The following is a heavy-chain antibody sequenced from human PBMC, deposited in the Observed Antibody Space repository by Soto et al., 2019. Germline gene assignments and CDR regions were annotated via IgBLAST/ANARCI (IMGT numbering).Heavy chain of an antibody. CDR3: ARYDYNGYYFDY. Sequence: ASVKVSCKASGYAFTSYAMHWVRQAPGQRLEWMGWINHSGGSTTYAQKFQGRVTMTRDTSTTTVYMELSSLKSEDTAVYYCARYDYNGYYFDYWGQGTLVTVSS. V-gene: IGHV1-46*01. CDR2: INHSGGST. CDR1: GYAFTSYA. J-gene: IGHJ4*02. D-gene: IGHD4-4*01.